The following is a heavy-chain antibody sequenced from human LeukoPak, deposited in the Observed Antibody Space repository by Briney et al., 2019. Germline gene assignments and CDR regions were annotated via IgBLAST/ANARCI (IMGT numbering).Heavy chain of an antibody. V-gene: IGHV1-2*02. CDR2: INPNSGGT. D-gene: IGHD3-22*01. J-gene: IGHJ4*02. CDR3: ARSSGYYYYFDY. Sequence: ASVKVSCKTSRYTFTGYYMHWVRQAPGQGLEWMGWINPNSGGTNYAQKFQGRVTMTRDTSISTAYMELSRLRSDDTAVYYCARSSGYYYYFDYWGQGTLVTVSS. CDR1: RYTFTGYY.